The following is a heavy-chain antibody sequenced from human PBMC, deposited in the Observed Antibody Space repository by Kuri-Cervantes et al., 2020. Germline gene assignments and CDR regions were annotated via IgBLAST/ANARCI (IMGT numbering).Heavy chain of an antibody. J-gene: IGHJ4*02. Sequence: GGSLRLSCAASGFTFSSYAMSWVRQAPGKGLEWVSYISSSGSTIYYADSVKGRFTISRDNAKNSLYLQMNSLRDEDTAVYYCARDSVFDYYDSSGYFDYWGQGTLVTVSS. CDR2: ISSSGSTI. V-gene: IGHV3-48*02. CDR3: ARDSVFDYYDSSGYFDY. D-gene: IGHD3-22*01. CDR1: GFTFSSYA.